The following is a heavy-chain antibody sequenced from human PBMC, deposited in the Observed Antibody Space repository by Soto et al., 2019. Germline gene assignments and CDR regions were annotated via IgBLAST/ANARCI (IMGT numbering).Heavy chain of an antibody. J-gene: IGHJ4*02. CDR2: ISGSDGKT. Sequence: GGSLRLSCAASGFSFGSYALSWVRQAPGEGLEWVSTISGSDGKTFYADSVKGRFSISRDTSQSTLYLQMNSLGADDTAMYYCARWSYLDYWGQGTRVTVS. D-gene: IGHD3-3*01. CDR1: GFSFGSYA. CDR3: ARWSYLDY. V-gene: IGHV3-23*01.